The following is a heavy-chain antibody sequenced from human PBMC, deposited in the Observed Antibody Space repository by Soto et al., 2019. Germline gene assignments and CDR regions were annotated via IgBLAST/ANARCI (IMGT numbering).Heavy chain of an antibody. CDR2: IWYDGSNK. V-gene: IGHV3-33*01. J-gene: IGHJ4*02. D-gene: IGHD2-2*01. CDR3: ARDYPVVTHRVVDY. CDR1: GFTFSSYG. Sequence: GGSLRLSCAASGFTFSSYGMHWVRQAPGKGLEWVAVIWYDGSNKYYADSVKGRFTISRDNSKNTLYLQMNSLRAEDTAVYYCARDYPVVTHRVVDYWGQGTLVTVSS.